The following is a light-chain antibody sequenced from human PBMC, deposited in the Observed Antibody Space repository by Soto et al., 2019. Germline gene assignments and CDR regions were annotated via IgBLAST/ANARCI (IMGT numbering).Light chain of an antibody. CDR1: QGISTY. CDR3: QQSYSTLFT. V-gene: IGKV1-39*01. CDR2: AAS. Sequence: DIQMTQSPSSLSESAGDRVTITCRASQGISTYLNWYQQKPGKAPKLLIYAASSLQSGVPSRFSGSGSETDFTLTISSLQPEDFATYYCQQSYSTLFTFGQGTKLEIK. J-gene: IGKJ2*01.